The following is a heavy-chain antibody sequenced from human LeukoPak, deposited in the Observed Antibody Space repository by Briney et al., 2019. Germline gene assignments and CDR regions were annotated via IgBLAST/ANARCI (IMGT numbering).Heavy chain of an antibody. D-gene: IGHD6-13*01. Sequence: PGGSLRLSCAASGFTFSNYWMHWVRQAPGKGLVWVSHIYSDGSTTNYADSVKGRFTIFRDNAKNTLYLQMNSLRAEDTAVYYCAREQQRYDYWGQGALVIVSS. J-gene: IGHJ4*02. CDR3: AREQQRYDY. CDR1: GFTFSNYW. V-gene: IGHV3-74*01. CDR2: IYSDGSTT.